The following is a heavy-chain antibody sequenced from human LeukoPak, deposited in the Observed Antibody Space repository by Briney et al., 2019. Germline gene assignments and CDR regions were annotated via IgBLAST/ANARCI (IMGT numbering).Heavy chain of an antibody. D-gene: IGHD3-22*01. J-gene: IGHJ3*02. V-gene: IGHV3-48*02. CDR3: ARDYYDSSGQLHAGAHAFDI. CDR1: GFTFSNYS. CDR2: ISTRSGTI. Sequence: GGSLRLSCVASGFTFSNYSMNWVRQAPGKGLEWVSYISTRSGTIYYTDSVKGRFTISRDNAKNSLYLQMNSLRDEDTAVYYCARDYYDSSGQLHAGAHAFDIWGQGTMVTVSS.